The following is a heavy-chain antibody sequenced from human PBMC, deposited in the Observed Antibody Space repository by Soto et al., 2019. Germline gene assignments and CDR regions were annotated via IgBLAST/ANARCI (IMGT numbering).Heavy chain of an antibody. CDR3: GREGVAPYYYYGMDV. CDR2: ISSYNGDT. D-gene: IGHD5-12*01. CDR1: GYTFTRSG. V-gene: IGHV1-18*01. J-gene: IGHJ6*02. Sequence: QVQLVQSGAEVKKPGASVKFSCKASGYTFTRSGISWVRQAPGQGPEWMGWISSYNGDTNYAQTFQGRVTMTTDTTTSTGYIELRSLRSDDTAGYYCGREGVAPYYYYGMDVWGQGTPVTVSS.